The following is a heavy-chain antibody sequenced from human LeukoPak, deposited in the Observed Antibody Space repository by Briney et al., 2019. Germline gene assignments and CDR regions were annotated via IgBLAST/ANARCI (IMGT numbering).Heavy chain of an antibody. CDR1: GFTFRLYS. V-gene: IGHV3-21*01. Sequence: PGGSLRLSCAASGFTFRLYSMNWVRQAPGKGLEWVSSISGSGSSYSYYADSVKGRFTISRDNSKNSLYLQVNSLRVEDTAVYYCVRDYDSTFYFDYWGQGTLVTVSS. D-gene: IGHD3-3*01. J-gene: IGHJ4*02. CDR3: VRDYDSTFYFDY. CDR2: ISGSGSSYS.